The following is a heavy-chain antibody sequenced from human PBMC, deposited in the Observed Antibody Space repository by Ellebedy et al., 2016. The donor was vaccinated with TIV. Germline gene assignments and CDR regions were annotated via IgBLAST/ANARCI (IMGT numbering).Heavy chain of an antibody. V-gene: IGHV4-39*01. CDR3: ARLGGSSPWFIDYYGMDV. J-gene: IGHJ6*02. Sequence: MPSETLSLTCTVSGGSISSSSYYLGWIRQPPGKGLEWIGSIYYSGSTYYNPSLKSRVTISVDTSKNQFSLELSSVTAADTAVYYCARLGGSSPWFIDYYGMDVWGQGTTVTVSS. CDR1: GGSISSSSYY. CDR2: IYYSGST. D-gene: IGHD6-6*01.